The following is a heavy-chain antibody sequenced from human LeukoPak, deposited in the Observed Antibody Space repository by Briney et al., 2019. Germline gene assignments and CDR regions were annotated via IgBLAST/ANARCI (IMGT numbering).Heavy chain of an antibody. CDR3: AKPLYDFWSGYDY. V-gene: IGHV3-30-3*02. CDR2: ISYDGSNK. Sequence: PGGSLRLSCAASGFTFSSYAMHWVRQAPGKGLEWVAVISYDGSNKYYADSVKGRFTISRDNSKNTLYLQMNSLRAEDTAVYYCAKPLYDFWSGYDYWGQGTLVTVSS. D-gene: IGHD3-3*01. J-gene: IGHJ4*02. CDR1: GFTFSSYA.